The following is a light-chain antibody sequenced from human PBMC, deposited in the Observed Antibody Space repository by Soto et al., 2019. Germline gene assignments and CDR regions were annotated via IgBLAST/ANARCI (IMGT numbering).Light chain of an antibody. CDR2: AAS. Sequence: EIVLTQSPGALSLSPGERATLSCRASQSVSSGSLAWYQQKPGQAPRLLIYAASARATGIPDRFSGSGSGKNFTLTVSRIGPEDFAVDYCQQYHNSPRTFGQGTKVEIK. V-gene: IGKV3-20*01. J-gene: IGKJ1*01. CDR1: QSVSSGS. CDR3: QQYHNSPRT.